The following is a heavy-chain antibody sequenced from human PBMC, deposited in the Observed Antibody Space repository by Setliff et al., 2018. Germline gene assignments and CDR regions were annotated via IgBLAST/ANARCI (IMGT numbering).Heavy chain of an antibody. CDR2: VNSDGSST. CDR3: AKGGSTSCYTEADY. J-gene: IGHJ4*02. D-gene: IGHD2-2*02. Sequence: LRLSCAASGFTFSSYWLHWVRQAPGKGLVWVSRVNSDGSSTTYADSVKGRFTMSRDNANNALYLQMLSLRAEDTAVYYCAKGGSTSCYTEADYWGQGTLVTVSS. CDR1: GFTFSSYW. V-gene: IGHV3-74*01.